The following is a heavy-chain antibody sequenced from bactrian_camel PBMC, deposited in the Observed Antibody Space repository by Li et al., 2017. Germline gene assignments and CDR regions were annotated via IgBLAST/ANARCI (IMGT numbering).Heavy chain of an antibody. J-gene: IGHJ4*01. V-gene: IGHV3S31*01. CDR2: INSGGSST. Sequence: LVASGGGLVQPGGSLRLSCAASGLPFSAYPMNWFRQAPGKGLGWVSVINSGGSSTYYADSVKGRFTISRDNGKNTLYLQINSLKPDDTGMYYCVARWSGEVGQGTQVTVS. D-gene: IGHD5*01. CDR1: GLPFSAYP.